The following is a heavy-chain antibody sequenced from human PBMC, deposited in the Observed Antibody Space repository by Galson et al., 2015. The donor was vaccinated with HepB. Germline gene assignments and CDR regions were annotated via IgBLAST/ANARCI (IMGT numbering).Heavy chain of an antibody. D-gene: IGHD3-22*01. CDR2: ISGSGDST. CDR3: AKVPYYYDSSGTRRGGGGMDV. V-gene: IGHV3-23*01. Sequence: PRLSCAASGFTFSNYVMSWVRQAPGKGLEWVSGISGSGDSTYYADSVKGRFTISRDNSKNMLYLQMNSLRAEDTAVYYCAKVPYYYDSSGTRRGGGGMDVWGQGTTVTASS. J-gene: IGHJ6*02. CDR1: GFTFSNYV.